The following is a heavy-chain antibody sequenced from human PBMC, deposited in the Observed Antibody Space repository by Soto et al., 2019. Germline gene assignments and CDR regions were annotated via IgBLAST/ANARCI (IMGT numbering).Heavy chain of an antibody. CDR3: ARDLESATCVGNWFDP. J-gene: IGHJ5*02. Sequence: GGSLRLSCAASGFTFSSYSMNWVRQAPGKGLEWVSYINSNSSTTYYADSVKGRFTISRDNAKNTLYLQMNSLRDEDTAVYYCARDLESATCVGNWFDPWGQGTLVTVSS. CDR2: INSNSSTT. CDR1: GFTFSSYS. D-gene: IGHD1-26*01. V-gene: IGHV3-48*02.